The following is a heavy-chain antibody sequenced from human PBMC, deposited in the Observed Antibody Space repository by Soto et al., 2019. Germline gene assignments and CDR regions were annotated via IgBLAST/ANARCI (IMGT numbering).Heavy chain of an antibody. CDR2: IYYSGST. CDR3: ARVWFGSWFDP. D-gene: IGHD3-10*01. J-gene: IGHJ5*02. Sequence: SETLSLTCTVSGGSISSGGYYWSWIRQHPGKGLEWIGYIYYSGSTYYNPSLKSRVTISVDTSKNQFSLKLSSVTAADTAVYYCARVWFGSWFDPWGQGTLVTVSS. V-gene: IGHV4-31*03. CDR1: GGSISSGGYY.